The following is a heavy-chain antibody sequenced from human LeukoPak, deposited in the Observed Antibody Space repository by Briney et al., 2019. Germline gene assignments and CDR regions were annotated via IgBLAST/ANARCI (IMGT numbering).Heavy chain of an antibody. CDR2: IYGGGST. CDR3: VKGGNGPFEH. D-gene: IGHD2-8*01. Sequence: PGGSLRFSCAASGFTVSSNYMTGVRQAPGKGLAWVSVIYGGGSTIYADSVKGRFTISRDNSKNTLYLQMNSLIADDTAVYYCVKGGNGPFEHWGQGALVTVPS. J-gene: IGHJ4*02. V-gene: IGHV3-53*01. CDR1: GFTVSSNY.